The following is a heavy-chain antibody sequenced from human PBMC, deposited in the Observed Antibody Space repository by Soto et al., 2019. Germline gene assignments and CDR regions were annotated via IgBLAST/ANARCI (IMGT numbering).Heavy chain of an antibody. CDR2: IYYSGST. CDR1: GGSISSSSYY. J-gene: IGHJ6*02. Sequence: TSETLSLTCTVSGGSISSSSYYWGWIRQPPGKGLEWIGYIYYSGSTYYNPSLKSRVTISVDTSKNQFSLKLSSVTAADTAVYYCARGITMVRGVIMFYYYYGMDVWGQGTTVTVSS. CDR3: ARGITMVRGVIMFYYYYGMDV. D-gene: IGHD3-10*01. V-gene: IGHV4-39*07.